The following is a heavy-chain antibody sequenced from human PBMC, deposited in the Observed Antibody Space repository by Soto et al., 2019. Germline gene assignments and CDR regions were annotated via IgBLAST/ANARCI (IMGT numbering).Heavy chain of an antibody. J-gene: IGHJ6*02. CDR2: TYYRSKWYN. V-gene: IGHV6-1*01. D-gene: IGHD1-26*01. Sequence: SQTLSLTCAISGDSVSSNSAAWNWISQSPSRGLEWLGRTYYRSKWYNDYAVSVKSRITINPDTSKNQFSLQLNSVTPEDTAVYYCARYSGSTWDYYYYGMDVWGQGTTVTVSS. CDR3: ARYSGSTWDYYYYGMDV. CDR1: GDSVSSNSAA.